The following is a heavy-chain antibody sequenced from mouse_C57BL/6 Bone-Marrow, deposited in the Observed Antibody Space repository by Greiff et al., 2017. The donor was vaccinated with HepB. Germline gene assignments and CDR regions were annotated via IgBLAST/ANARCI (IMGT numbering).Heavy chain of an antibody. D-gene: IGHD1-1*01. Sequence: QVQLQQSGPELVKPGASVKLSCKASGYTFTSYDINWVKQRPGQGLEWIGWIYPRDGSTKYNEKFKGKATLTVDTSSSTAYMELHSLTSEDSAVYFCARRGDYYGTLYWYFDVWGTGTTVTVSS. CDR2: IYPRDGST. CDR1: GYTFTSYD. CDR3: ARRGDYYGTLYWYFDV. J-gene: IGHJ1*03. V-gene: IGHV1-85*01.